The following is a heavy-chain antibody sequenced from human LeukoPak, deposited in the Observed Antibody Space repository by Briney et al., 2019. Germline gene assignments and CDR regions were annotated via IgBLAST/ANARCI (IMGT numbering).Heavy chain of an antibody. CDR2: FDPEDGET. Sequence: APVKVSCKVSGYTLTELSMHWVRQAPGKGLEWRGGFDPEDGETIYAQKFQGRVTMTEDTSTDTAYMELSSLRSEDTAVYYCATVGYSYGLNYFDYWGQGTLVTVSS. CDR3: ATVGYSYGLNYFDY. V-gene: IGHV1-24*01. J-gene: IGHJ4*02. D-gene: IGHD5-18*01. CDR1: GYTLTELS.